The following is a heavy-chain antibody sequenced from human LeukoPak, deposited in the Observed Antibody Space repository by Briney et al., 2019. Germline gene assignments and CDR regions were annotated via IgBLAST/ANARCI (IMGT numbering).Heavy chain of an antibody. CDR2: ISSSSSYI. V-gene: IGHV3-21*01. J-gene: IGHJ4*02. Sequence: GSLRLSCAASGFTFSSFTMNWVRQAPGKGLEWVSSISSSSSYIYSADSVKGRFTISRDNARNSLYLRMNSLRAEDTAVYYCARAPRIYYDSSGYPMWGQGTLVTVSS. CDR3: ARAPRIYYDSSGYPM. D-gene: IGHD3-22*01. CDR1: GFTFSSFT.